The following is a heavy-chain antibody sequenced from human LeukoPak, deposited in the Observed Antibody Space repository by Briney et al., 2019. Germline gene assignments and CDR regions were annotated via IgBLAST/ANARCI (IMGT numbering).Heavy chain of an antibody. CDR3: ARGYYDILTGYYNGWFDP. CDR1: GGSFSGYY. J-gene: IGHJ5*02. CDR2: INHSGST. V-gene: IGHV4-34*01. Sequence: KPSETLSLTCAVYGGSFSGYYWSWIRQPPGKGLEWIGEINHSGSTNYNPSLKSRVTISVDTSKNQFSLKLSSVTAADTAVYYCARGYYDILTGYYNGWFDPWGQGTLVTVSS. D-gene: IGHD3-9*01.